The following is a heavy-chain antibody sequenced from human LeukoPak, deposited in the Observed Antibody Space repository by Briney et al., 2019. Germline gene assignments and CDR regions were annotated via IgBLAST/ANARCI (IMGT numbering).Heavy chain of an antibody. D-gene: IGHD2-2*01. CDR3: ARAAGYCSSTSCYAFDI. V-gene: IGHV4-59*08. CDR1: GGSISSYY. CDR2: IYYSGST. J-gene: IGHJ3*02. Sequence: PSETLSLTCTVSGGSISSYYWSWIRQPPGKGLEWIGYIYYSGSTNYNPSLKSRVTISVDTSKNQFSLKLSSVTAADTAVYYCARAAGYCSSTSCYAFDIWGQGTMVTVSS.